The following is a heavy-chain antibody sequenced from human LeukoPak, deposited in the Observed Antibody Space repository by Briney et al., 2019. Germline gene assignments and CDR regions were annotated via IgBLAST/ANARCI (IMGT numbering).Heavy chain of an antibody. CDR2: ISSSGSTI. D-gene: IGHD6-13*01. CDR1: GFTFSSYG. Sequence: GGSLRLSCAASGFTFSSYGMSWVRQAPGKGLEWVSYISSSGSTIYYADSVKGRFTISRDNAKNSLYLQMNSLRAEDTAVYYCARDGSWYGFDPWGQGTLVTVSS. V-gene: IGHV3-48*04. J-gene: IGHJ5*02. CDR3: ARDGSWYGFDP.